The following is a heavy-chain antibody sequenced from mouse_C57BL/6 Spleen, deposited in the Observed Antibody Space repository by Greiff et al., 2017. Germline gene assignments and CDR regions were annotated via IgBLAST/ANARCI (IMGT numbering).Heavy chain of an antibody. CDR2: INPSRGYT. V-gene: IGHV1-7*01. CDR1: GYTFTSYW. CDR3: SREESPFDY. J-gene: IGHJ2*01. Sequence: QVQLQQSGAELAKPGASVKLSCTASGYTFTSYWMHWVKQRPGQGLDWMGYINPSRGYTKYNQKFKDKATFTADKSSSTSYIQKSSLTYADTAVYFCSREESPFDYWGQGTTLTVSS.